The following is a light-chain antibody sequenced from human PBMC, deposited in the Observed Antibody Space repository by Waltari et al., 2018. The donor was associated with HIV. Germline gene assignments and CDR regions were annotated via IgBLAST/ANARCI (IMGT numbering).Light chain of an antibody. V-gene: IGLV1-47*01. CDR1: SSNIGSNY. CDR2: RNN. CDR3: AAWDDSLSGWV. Sequence: QSVLTQPPSASGTPGQRVTLSCSGSSSNIGSNYVYWYHQLPGTAPKLLNYRNNQRPSGVPDRFAGAKSGTSASLAISGLRSEDEADYYCAAWDDSLSGWVFGGGTKLTVL. J-gene: IGLJ3*02.